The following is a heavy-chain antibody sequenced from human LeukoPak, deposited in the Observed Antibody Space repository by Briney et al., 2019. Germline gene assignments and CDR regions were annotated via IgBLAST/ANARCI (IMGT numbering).Heavy chain of an antibody. CDR2: ISSGSSYI. V-gene: IGHV3-21*01. CDR3: AREDGFDY. CDR1: GFTFSSYS. Sequence: GGSLRLSCAASGFTFSSYSMNWVRQAPGKGLEWVSSISSGSSYIYSADSVKGRFPISRDNAKNSLYLQMNSLRAEDTAVYYCAREDGFDYWGQGTLVTVSS. J-gene: IGHJ4*02.